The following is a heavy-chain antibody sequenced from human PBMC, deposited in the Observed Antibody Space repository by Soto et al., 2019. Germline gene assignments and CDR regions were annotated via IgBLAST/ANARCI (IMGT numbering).Heavy chain of an antibody. D-gene: IGHD3-22*01. CDR1: GLTFSNYA. Sequence: EVQLLESGGGLVQPGGFLRLSCAASGLTFSNYAMSWVRQAPGKGLEWVSSIGGRGDNTYYADSVEGRFTISRDISKHALYLQMNSLRIDDTAVYYCSNYYDSSGYPYGFVQHWGQGTMGTVSS. CDR3: SNYYDSSGYPYGFVQH. CDR2: IGGRGDNT. J-gene: IGHJ1*01. V-gene: IGHV3-23*01.